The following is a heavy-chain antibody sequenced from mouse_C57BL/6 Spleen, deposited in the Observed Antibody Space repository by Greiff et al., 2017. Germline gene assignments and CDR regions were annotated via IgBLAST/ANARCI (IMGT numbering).Heavy chain of an antibody. V-gene: IGHV5-6*02. D-gene: IGHD4-1*01. CDR3: ARQGTGTGPFAY. CDR2: ISSGGSYT. CDR1: GFTFSSYG. Sequence: EVKLVESGGDLVKPGGSLKLSCAASGFTFSSYGMSWVRPTPDKRLEWVATISSGGSYTYYPDSVKGRFTISRDNAKNTLYLQMSSLKSEDTAMYYCARQGTGTGPFAYWGQGTLVTVSA. J-gene: IGHJ3*01.